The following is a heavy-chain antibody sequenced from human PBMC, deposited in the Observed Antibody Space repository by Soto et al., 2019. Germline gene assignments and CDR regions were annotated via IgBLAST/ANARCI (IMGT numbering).Heavy chain of an antibody. D-gene: IGHD5-18*01. Sequence: GGSLRLSCAASGFTFSSYAMSWVRQAPGKGLEWVSAISGSGGSTYYADSVKGRFTISRDNSKNTLYLQMNSLRAEDTAVYYCAKDDRVWDTAMVSDAFDIWGQGTMVTVSS. V-gene: IGHV3-23*01. J-gene: IGHJ3*02. CDR3: AKDDRVWDTAMVSDAFDI. CDR1: GFTFSSYA. CDR2: ISGSGGST.